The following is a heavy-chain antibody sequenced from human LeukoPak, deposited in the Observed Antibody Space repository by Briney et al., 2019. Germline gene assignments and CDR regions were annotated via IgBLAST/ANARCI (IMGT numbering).Heavy chain of an antibody. J-gene: IGHJ4*01. CDR1: GVSISSSGYY. D-gene: IGHD6-25*01. Sequence: SETLSLTCNVSGVSISSSGYYWGWIRQPPGKGLEWIGSIYSSGSTYYNSSLKSRVTISIDTSKNQVSLKMSSVTAADTAVYYCAKSGGYGLIDYWGQGTLVTVSS. V-gene: IGHV4-39*01. CDR3: AKSGGYGLIDY. CDR2: IYSSGST.